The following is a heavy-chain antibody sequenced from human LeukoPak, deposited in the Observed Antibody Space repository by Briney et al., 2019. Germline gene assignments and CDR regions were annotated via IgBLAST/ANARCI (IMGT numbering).Heavy chain of an antibody. CDR2: IHYTGST. CDR1: GDSISSYY. CDR3: ATGSTSPLGP. D-gene: IGHD2-2*01. Sequence: SETLSLTCIVSGDSISSYYWSWIRQPPGKGLEWIGYIHYTGSTNYNPFLKSRVTMSLDTTKNQFSLNLTSVTAADTAVYYCATGSTSPLGPWGQGILVTVSS. J-gene: IGHJ5*02. V-gene: IGHV4-59*01.